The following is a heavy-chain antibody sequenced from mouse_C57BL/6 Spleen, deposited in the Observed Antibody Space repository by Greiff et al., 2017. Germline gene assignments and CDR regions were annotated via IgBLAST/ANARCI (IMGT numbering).Heavy chain of an antibody. CDR2: IDPSDSYT. CDR1: GYTFTSYW. J-gene: IGHJ4*01. CDR3: ARYRVGYAMDY. Sequence: QVQLQQPGAELVKPGASVKLSCKASGYTFTSYWMQWVKQRPGQGLEWIGEIDPSDSYTNYNQKFKGKATLTVDTSSSTAYMQLSSLTSEDSAVYYGARYRVGYAMDYWGQGTSVTVSS. V-gene: IGHV1-50*01.